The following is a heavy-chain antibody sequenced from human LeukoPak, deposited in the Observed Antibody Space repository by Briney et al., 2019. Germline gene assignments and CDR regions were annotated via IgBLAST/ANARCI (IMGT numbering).Heavy chain of an antibody. V-gene: IGHV3-23*01. Sequence: GGSLRLSCAASGFTFSSYAMSWVRQAPGKGLEWVSAISGSGGSTYYADSVKGRFTISRDNSKNTLYLQMNSLRAEDTAVYYCARDRGSVKGLYCSSTSCHRHMDVWGKGTTVTVSS. CDR3: ARDRGSVKGLYCSSTSCHRHMDV. J-gene: IGHJ6*03. D-gene: IGHD2-2*01. CDR1: GFTFSSYA. CDR2: ISGSGGST.